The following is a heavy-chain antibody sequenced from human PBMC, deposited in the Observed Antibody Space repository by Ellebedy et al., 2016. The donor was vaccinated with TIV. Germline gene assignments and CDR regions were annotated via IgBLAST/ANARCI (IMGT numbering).Heavy chain of an antibody. CDR3: ARLRADPVYSTSGYFDV. CDR1: GYSFSNFW. CDR2: IYSGGSDT. D-gene: IGHD6-6*01. J-gene: IGHJ2*01. V-gene: IGHV5-51*01. Sequence: PGGSLRLSCKGSGYSFSNFWLGWVRQMPGEGLQWMGIIYSGGSDTRYTPSFQGQVTFSADKSISTAYLQWSSLKASDTAVYYCARLRADPVYSTSGYFDVWGRGTLVTVSS.